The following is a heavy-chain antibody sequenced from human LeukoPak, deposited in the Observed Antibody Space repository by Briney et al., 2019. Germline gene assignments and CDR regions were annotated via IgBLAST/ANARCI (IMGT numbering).Heavy chain of an antibody. Sequence: PSETLSLTCIVSGASISSTNYYWGWIRQPPGKGLEWIGSFYYSGSTYHNPSLKSRVIISVDTSKNQFSLKLSSVTAADTAVYYCRREDFREAMDDYWGQGTLVTVAS. D-gene: IGHD5-18*01. V-gene: IGHV4-39*07. CDR1: GASISSTNYY. J-gene: IGHJ4*02. CDR3: RREDFREAMDDY. CDR2: FYYSGST.